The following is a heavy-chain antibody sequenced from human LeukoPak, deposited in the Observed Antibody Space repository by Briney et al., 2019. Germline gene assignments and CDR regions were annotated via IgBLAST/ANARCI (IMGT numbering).Heavy chain of an antibody. J-gene: IGHJ4*02. CDR3: ASGEEQLVPGGY. V-gene: IGHV3-7*01. Sequence: PGGSLRLSCAASGFTFSSYGMSWVRQAPGKGLEWVANIKQDGSEKYYVDSVKGRFTISRDNAKNSLYLQMNSLRAEDTAVYYCASGEEQLVPGGYWGQGTLVTVSS. D-gene: IGHD6-13*01. CDR1: GFTFSSYG. CDR2: IKQDGSEK.